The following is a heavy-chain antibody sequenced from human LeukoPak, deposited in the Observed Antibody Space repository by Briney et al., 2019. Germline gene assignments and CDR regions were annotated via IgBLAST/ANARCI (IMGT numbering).Heavy chain of an antibody. J-gene: IGHJ4*02. CDR1: GFTVSSNY. D-gene: IGHD3-22*01. CDR3: AKAVNYYDSLHSNDY. CDR2: IYSDGRI. V-gene: IGHV3-53*01. Sequence: GGSLRHSCAASGFTVSSNYMSWVRQAPGKGLEWVSVIYSDGRIHSADSVKGRFTISRDDSKNTLSLQMNSLRDEDTAVYYCAKAVNYYDSLHSNDYWGQGTLVTVSS.